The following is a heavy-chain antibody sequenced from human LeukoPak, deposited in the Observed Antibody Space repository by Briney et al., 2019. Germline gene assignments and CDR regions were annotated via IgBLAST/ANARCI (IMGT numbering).Heavy chain of an antibody. CDR3: ARRKARGVMSYSYMDV. V-gene: IGHV4-34*01. Sequence: SETLSLTCAVYGGSFSGYYWSWIRQPPGKGLEWIGEINHSGSTNYNPSLKSRVTISVDTSKNQFSLKLSSVTAADTAVYYCARRKARGVMSYSYMDVWGKGTTVTISS. J-gene: IGHJ6*03. CDR1: GGSFSGYY. CDR2: INHSGST. D-gene: IGHD3-10*01.